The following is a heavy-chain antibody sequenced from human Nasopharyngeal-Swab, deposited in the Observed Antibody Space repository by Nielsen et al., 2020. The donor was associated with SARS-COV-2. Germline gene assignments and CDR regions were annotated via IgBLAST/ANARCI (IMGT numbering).Heavy chain of an antibody. D-gene: IGHD6-19*01. CDR1: GFTFSSYG. V-gene: IGHV3-33*08. Sequence: GGSLRLSCAASGFTFSSYGMHWVRQAPGKGLAWVAVIWYDGSNKYYADSVKGRFTISRDNSKNTLYLQMNSLRAEDTAVYYCARDKERAGYSSGWYGLGGQGTLVTVSS. J-gene: IGHJ4*02. CDR2: IWYDGSNK. CDR3: ARDKERAGYSSGWYGL.